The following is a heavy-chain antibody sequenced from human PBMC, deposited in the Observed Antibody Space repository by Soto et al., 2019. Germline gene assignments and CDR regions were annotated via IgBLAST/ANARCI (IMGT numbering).Heavy chain of an antibody. D-gene: IGHD1-26*01. CDR1: GFSLSTSGAG. V-gene: IGHV2-5*02. Sequence: QITLKASGPTLVKPTQTLTLTCTFSGFSLSTSGAGVGWIRQPPGKALEWLAVIYWDDDKLYSPSLKSRLTITKDTSKNQVVLTMTNMDPVDTATYYCAYRLYGAWFTGSDYDYWGQGTLVTVSS. CDR2: IYWDDDK. CDR3: AYRLYGAWFTGSDYDY. J-gene: IGHJ4*02.